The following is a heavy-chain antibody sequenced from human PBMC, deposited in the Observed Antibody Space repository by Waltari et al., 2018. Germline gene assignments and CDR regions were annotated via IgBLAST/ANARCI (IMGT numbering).Heavy chain of an antibody. CDR2: IYYSGST. V-gene: IGHV4-39*07. CDR1: GGSISSSSYY. Sequence: QLQESGPGLVKPSETLSLTCTVSGGSISSSSYYWGWIRQPPGKGLEWIGSIYYSGSTYYNPSLKSRVTISVDTSKNQFSLKLSSVTAADTAVYYCAREGTVTTSDYWGQGTLVTVSS. J-gene: IGHJ4*02. D-gene: IGHD4-17*01. CDR3: AREGTVTTSDY.